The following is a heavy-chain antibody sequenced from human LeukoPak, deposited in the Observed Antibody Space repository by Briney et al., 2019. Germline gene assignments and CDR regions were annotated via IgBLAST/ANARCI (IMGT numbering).Heavy chain of an antibody. Sequence: GGSLRLSCAASGFTFSSYAMTWVRQAPGKGLEWVSTVSTSGGGTYYADSVKGRFTISRDNSKNTLYLQMNSLRAEDTAVYYCAKRYNSEYLAPVQNWGQGTLDTVSS. CDR3: AKRYNSEYLAPVQN. CDR1: GFTFSSYA. D-gene: IGHD1-1*01. J-gene: IGHJ4*02. V-gene: IGHV3-23*01. CDR2: VSTSGGGT.